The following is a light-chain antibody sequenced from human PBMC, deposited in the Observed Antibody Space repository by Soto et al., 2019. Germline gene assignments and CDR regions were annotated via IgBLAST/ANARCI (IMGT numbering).Light chain of an antibody. CDR2: AAS. Sequence: DIQMTQSPTSLSASVGDRVTITCRASQSVTNYLNWYQQKPGKAPKLLIYAASSLQSAVPSRFSGSGSGTDFTLTISSLQPEDFATYYCQQSYSALWTFGQGTKVDIK. CDR3: QQSYSALWT. V-gene: IGKV1-39*01. CDR1: QSVTNY. J-gene: IGKJ1*01.